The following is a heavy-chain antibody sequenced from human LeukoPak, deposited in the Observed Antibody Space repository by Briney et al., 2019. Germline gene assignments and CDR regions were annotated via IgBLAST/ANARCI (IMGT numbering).Heavy chain of an antibody. D-gene: IGHD1-26*01. Sequence: GGALRLSCAASGFTFSSYATSWVRQAPGEGLEWVSHNMARGGRTSYADSVKGRFTISRDNSKNTLYLQMNSLGAEDTAVYYCAKKRWELLQTLLDYWGQGTLVTVSS. J-gene: IGHJ4*02. CDR1: GFTFSSYA. CDR2: NMARGGRT. V-gene: IGHV3-23*01. CDR3: AKKRWELLQTLLDY.